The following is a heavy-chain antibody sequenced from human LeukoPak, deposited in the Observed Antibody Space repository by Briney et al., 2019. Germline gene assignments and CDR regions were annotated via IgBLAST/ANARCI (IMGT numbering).Heavy chain of an antibody. V-gene: IGHV3-53*01. CDR3: ARMVLGSISYEGFYFDY. J-gene: IGHJ4*02. Sequence: GGSLRLSCAASGFTVSSNYMSWVRQAPGKGLEWVSVIYSGGSTYYADSVKGRFTISRDNSKNTLYLQMNSLRAEDTAVYYCARMVLGSISYEGFYFDYWGQGTLVTVSS. D-gene: IGHD3-10*01. CDR2: IYSGGST. CDR1: GFTVSSNY.